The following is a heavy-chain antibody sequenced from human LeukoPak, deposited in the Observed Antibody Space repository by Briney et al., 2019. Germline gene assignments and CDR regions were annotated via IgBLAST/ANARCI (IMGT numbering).Heavy chain of an antibody. D-gene: IGHD6-13*01. CDR1: GGSIDSIRSFY. V-gene: IGHV4-59*12. J-gene: IGHJ4*02. CDR3: ARGRRQQLVLREPPDY. Sequence: SETLSLTCTVSGGSIDSIRSFYWSWIRQSPDTGLEWIGYIYYTGSTDYNPSLKSRVTISVDTSKNQFSLKLTSVTAADTAVYYCARGRRQQLVLREPPDYWGQGTLVTVSS. CDR2: IYYTGST.